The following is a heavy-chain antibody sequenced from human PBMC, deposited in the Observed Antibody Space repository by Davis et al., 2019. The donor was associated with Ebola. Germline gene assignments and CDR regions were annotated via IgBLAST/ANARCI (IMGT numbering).Heavy chain of an antibody. CDR1: GGSISSYY. Sequence: GSLRLSFTVSGGSISSYYWSWIRQPPGKGLEWTGYIYYSGSPNYNPSLKSRVTISVDTSKNQFSLSLSSVTAADTAVYYCARGGYCSSTSCYLGPYYYGMDVWGKGTTVTVSS. CDR3: ARGGYCSSTSCYLGPYYYGMDV. V-gene: IGHV4-59*01. D-gene: IGHD2-2*01. CDR2: IYYSGSP. J-gene: IGHJ6*04.